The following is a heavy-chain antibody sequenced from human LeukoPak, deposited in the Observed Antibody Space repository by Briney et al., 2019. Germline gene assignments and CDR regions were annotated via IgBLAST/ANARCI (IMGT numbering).Heavy chain of an antibody. D-gene: IGHD5-18*01. J-gene: IGHJ4*02. CDR1: GFTFSSYA. CDR2: ISSNGGST. CDR3: ARVRIQLWSYYDY. V-gene: IGHV3-64*01. Sequence: GGSLRLSCAASGFTFSSYAMHWVRQAPGKGLEYVSAISSNGGSTYYANSVKGRFTISRDNSKNTLYLQMGSLRAEDMAVYYCARVRIQLWSYYDYWGQGTLVTVSS.